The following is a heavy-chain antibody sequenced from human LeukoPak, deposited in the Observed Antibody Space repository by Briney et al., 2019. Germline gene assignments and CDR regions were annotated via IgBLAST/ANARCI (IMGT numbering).Heavy chain of an antibody. CDR3: ARGGPVRGVIKHYYYYGMDV. D-gene: IGHD3-10*01. V-gene: IGHV4-34*01. Sequence: SETLSLTCAVYGGSFSGYYWSWIRQPPGKGLEWIGEINHSGSTNYNPSLKSRVTISVDTSKNQFSLKLSSVTAADTAVYYCARGGPVRGVIKHYYYYGMDVWGQGTTVTVSS. CDR1: GGSFSGYY. CDR2: INHSGST. J-gene: IGHJ6*02.